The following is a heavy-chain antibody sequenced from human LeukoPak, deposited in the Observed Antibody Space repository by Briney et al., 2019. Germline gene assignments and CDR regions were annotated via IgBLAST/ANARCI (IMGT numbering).Heavy chain of an antibody. CDR1: GGSISSSSYY. Sequence: SETLSLTCTVSGGSISSSSYYCAWIRQPPGKGLEWIGSISYSGSTYYNPSLKSRVTISVDRSKNQFSLKLSSVTAADTAVYYCASGYSYGYAGGLDYWGQGTLVTVSS. CDR3: ASGYSYGYAGGLDY. V-gene: IGHV4-39*07. CDR2: ISYSGST. D-gene: IGHD5-18*01. J-gene: IGHJ4*02.